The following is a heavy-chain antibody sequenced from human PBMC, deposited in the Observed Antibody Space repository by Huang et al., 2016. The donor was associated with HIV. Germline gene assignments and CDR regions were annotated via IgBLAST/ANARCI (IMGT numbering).Heavy chain of an antibody. CDR2: IFWDDVK. Sequence: QITLKESGPTLVKPTQTLTLTCTFSGFSLTTRGGGVGWIRQPPGKALEWLALIFWDDVKRYSPSLKSRLTVTKDTSKNQVVLRMTNMSPADTATYYCAHRIAATDLFDFWGEGTLVAVSS. CDR1: GFSLTTRGGG. J-gene: IGHJ4*02. V-gene: IGHV2-5*02. D-gene: IGHD2-21*01. CDR3: AHRIAATDLFDF.